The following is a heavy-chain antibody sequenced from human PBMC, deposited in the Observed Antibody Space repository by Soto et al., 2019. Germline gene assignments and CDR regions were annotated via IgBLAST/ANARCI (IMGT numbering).Heavy chain of an antibody. V-gene: IGHV1-69*13. CDR2: IIPIFGTA. CDR3: ASKDTAMDYYYYGMDV. J-gene: IGHJ6*02. Sequence: SVKVSCKASGGTFSSYAISWVRQAPGQGLEWMGGIIPIFGTANYAQKFQGRVTITADESTSTAYMELSSLRSEDTAVYYCASKDTAMDYYYYGMDVWGQGTTVTV. CDR1: GGTFSSYA. D-gene: IGHD5-18*01.